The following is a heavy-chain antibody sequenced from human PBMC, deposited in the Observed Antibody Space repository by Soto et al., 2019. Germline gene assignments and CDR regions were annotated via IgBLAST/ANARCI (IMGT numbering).Heavy chain of an antibody. Sequence: PETLSLTCTVSVRSISRDYWSWIRQPPGKGLEWIGYIYNSGSTNYNPSLKSRVTISVDTSKNQFSLKLSSVTAADTAVYYCARGSTGYTSGWYRYWGQGTLVTVSS. CDR2: IYNSGST. CDR3: ARGSTGYTSGWYRY. J-gene: IGHJ4*02. V-gene: IGHV4-59*08. D-gene: IGHD6-13*01. CDR1: VRSISRDY.